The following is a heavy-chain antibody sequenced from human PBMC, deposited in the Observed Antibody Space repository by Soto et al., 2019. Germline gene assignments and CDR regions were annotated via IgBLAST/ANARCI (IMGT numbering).Heavy chain of an antibody. J-gene: IGHJ6*02. CDR2: IWYDGSNK. D-gene: IGHD3-3*01. Sequence: QVQLVESGGGVVQPGRSLRLSCAASGFTFSSYGMHWVRQAPGKGLEWVAVIWYDGSNKYYADSVKGRFTISRDNSKHALYLQMNSLRAEDTAVYYCAREMENDFRSGDSKPLRSTYYYDGMDVWGQGATVTVSS. CDR1: GFTFSSYG. V-gene: IGHV3-33*01. CDR3: AREMENDFRSGDSKPLRSTYYYDGMDV.